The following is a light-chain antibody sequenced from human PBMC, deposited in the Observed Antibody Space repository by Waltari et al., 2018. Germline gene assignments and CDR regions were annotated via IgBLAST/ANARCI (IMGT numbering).Light chain of an antibody. V-gene: IGKV3-11*01. CDR1: ESVSKY. Sequence: EIVLTQSPATLSLSPGDRATLSCRASESVSKYLGWYQQKPGQAPRLLIYDVSNRATGIPDRFSGSGSVTDFTLTISSLEPEDFAVYYCQERSNWPRFTFGQGTKLEIK. J-gene: IGKJ2*01. CDR2: DVS. CDR3: QERSNWPRFT.